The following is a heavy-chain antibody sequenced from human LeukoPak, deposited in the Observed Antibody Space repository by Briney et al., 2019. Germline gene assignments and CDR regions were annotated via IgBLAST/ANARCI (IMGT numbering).Heavy chain of an antibody. D-gene: IGHD2-15*01. Sequence: GGSLRLSCAASGFTFNSYWFHWVRQAPGKGLVWASRINSDGSDTIYADSVKGRFTISRDNAKSTVYLQMNSLKAEDTAVYYCARGGYHHGFDIWGQGTMVTVSS. CDR1: GFTFNSYW. V-gene: IGHV3-74*01. CDR2: INSDGSDT. J-gene: IGHJ3*02. CDR3: ARGGYHHGFDI.